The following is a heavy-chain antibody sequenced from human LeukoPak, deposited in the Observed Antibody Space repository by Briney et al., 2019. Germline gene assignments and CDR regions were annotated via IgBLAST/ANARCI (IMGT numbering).Heavy chain of an antibody. D-gene: IGHD5-18*01. V-gene: IGHV3-66*01. J-gene: IGHJ3*02. CDR3: ARRERLGYSYGRGTLDI. CDR2: IDSTGST. Sequence: GGSLRLSCVASGILVSSNYMSWVRQAPGKGLEWVSFIDSTGSTYYADSVKGRFTISRDNSRNALYLQMNSLRIEDTAVYYCARRERLGYSYGRGTLDIWGQGTMVTVSS. CDR1: GILVSSNY.